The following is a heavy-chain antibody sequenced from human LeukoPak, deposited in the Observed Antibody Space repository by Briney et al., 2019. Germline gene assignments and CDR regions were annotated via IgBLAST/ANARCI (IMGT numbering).Heavy chain of an antibody. CDR2: IYHSGST. CDR3: ASKEDYYYDSSGPFDY. J-gene: IGHJ4*02. CDR1: GGSISSSSYY. V-gene: IGHV4-39*07. Sequence: PSETLSLTCTVSGGSISSSSYYWGWIRQPPGKGLEWIGYIYHSGSTYYNPSLKSRVTISVDRSKNQFSLKLSSVTAADTAVYYCASKEDYYYDSSGPFDYWGQGTLVTVSS. D-gene: IGHD3-22*01.